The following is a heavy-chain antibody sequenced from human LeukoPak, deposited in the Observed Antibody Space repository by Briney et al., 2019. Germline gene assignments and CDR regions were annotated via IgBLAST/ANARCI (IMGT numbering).Heavy chain of an antibody. D-gene: IGHD3-22*01. J-gene: IGHJ4*02. CDR3: ARDSSGHQ. CDR2: ISYDGSSK. CDR1: GFTFSSYA. V-gene: IGHV3-30*07. Sequence: GGSLRLSCAASGFTFSSYAMHWVRQAPGKGLEWVAVISYDGSSKYYADSVKGRFTISRDNSKNTLYLQMNSLRAEDTAVYYCARDSSGHQWGQGTLVTVSS.